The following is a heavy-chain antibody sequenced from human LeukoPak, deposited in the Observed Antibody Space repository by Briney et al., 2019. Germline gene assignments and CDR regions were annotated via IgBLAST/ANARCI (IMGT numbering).Heavy chain of an antibody. J-gene: IGHJ4*02. CDR1: GASISSGGYY. CDR2: IYYSGST. CDR3: AREDTAMFDY. D-gene: IGHD5-18*01. V-gene: IGHV4-31*03. Sequence: SETLSLTCTVSGASISSGGYYWSWIRQHPGKGLEWIGYIYYSGSTYYNPSLKSRVTISVDTSKNQFSLKLSSVTAADTAVYYCAREDTAMFDYWGQGTLVTVSS.